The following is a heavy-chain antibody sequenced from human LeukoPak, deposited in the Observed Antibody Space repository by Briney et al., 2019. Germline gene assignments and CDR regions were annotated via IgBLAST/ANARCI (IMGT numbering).Heavy chain of an antibody. J-gene: IGHJ4*02. Sequence: GGSLRLSCAASGFTFSSYGMHWVRQAPGKGLEWVAVISYDGSNKYYADSVKGRFTISRDNSKNTLYLQMNSLRAEDTAVYYCARRDYDSSGAIDYWGQGTLVTVSS. CDR3: ARRDYDSSGAIDY. CDR2: ISYDGSNK. D-gene: IGHD3-22*01. CDR1: GFTFSSYG. V-gene: IGHV3-30*19.